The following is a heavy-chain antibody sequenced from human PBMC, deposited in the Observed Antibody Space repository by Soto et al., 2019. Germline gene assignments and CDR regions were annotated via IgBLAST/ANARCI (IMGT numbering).Heavy chain of an antibody. CDR3: ARGDTTSSFSHFRN. J-gene: IGHJ4*02. V-gene: IGHV3-9*01. CDR2: ISWNSGNI. Sequence: GGSLRLSCAGSGFTFEAHAMHWVRQAPGKGLEWVSTISWNSGNIHYADSVKGRFTFSRDNAKNSLYLQMNSLRAEDTALYYCARGDTTSSFSHFRNWGQGTLVSVSS. CDR1: GFTFEAHA. D-gene: IGHD2-2*01.